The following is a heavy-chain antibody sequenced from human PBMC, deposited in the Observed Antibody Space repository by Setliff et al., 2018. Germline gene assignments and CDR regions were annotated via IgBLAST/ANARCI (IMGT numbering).Heavy chain of an antibody. V-gene: IGHV4-39*07. Sequence: SETLSLTCTVPGGSMITNDYFWGWIRQPPGTGPEWIGSIYYSGDTYYSPSLKSRATVSVDTSTSQFSLRLTSVTAADSAVYFCARYPRRGNGWYPYYVDVWGKGTTVTVSS. CDR2: IYYSGDT. D-gene: IGHD6-19*01. J-gene: IGHJ6*03. CDR3: ARYPRRGNGWYPYYVDV. CDR1: GGSMITNDYF.